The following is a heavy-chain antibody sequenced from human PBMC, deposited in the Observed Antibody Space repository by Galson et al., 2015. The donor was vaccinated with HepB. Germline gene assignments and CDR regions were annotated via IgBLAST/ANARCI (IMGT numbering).Heavy chain of an antibody. CDR1: GYSFTSYW. CDR2: IDPSDSYT. V-gene: IGHV5-10-1*01. Sequence: QSGAEVKKPGESLRISCKGSGYSFTSYWISWVRQMPGKGLEWMGRIDPSDSYTNYSPSFQGHVTISADKSISTAYLQWSSLKASDTAMYYCARHVGYSSGWIYYFDYWGQGTLVTVSS. CDR3: ARHVGYSSGWIYYFDY. J-gene: IGHJ4*02. D-gene: IGHD6-19*01.